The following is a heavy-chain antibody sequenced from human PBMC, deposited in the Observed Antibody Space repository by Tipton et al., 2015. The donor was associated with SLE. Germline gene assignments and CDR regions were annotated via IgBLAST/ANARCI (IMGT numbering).Heavy chain of an antibody. D-gene: IGHD3-10*01. V-gene: IGHV4-59*01. Sequence: TLSLTCAVYGGSFSGYYWSWIRQPPGKGLEWIGYIYYSGSTNYNPSLKSRVTISVDTSKNQFSLKLSSVTAADTAVYYCARGSDYYYMDVWGKGTTVTVSS. CDR3: ARGSDYYYMDV. J-gene: IGHJ6*03. CDR2: IYYSGST. CDR1: GGSFSGYY.